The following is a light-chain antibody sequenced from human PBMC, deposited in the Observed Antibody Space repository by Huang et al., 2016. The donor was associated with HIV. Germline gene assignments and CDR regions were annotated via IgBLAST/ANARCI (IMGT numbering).Light chain of an antibody. CDR1: QSVYSSSTSKDY. J-gene: IGKJ1*01. CDR3: QQYYSSPQT. V-gene: IGKV4-1*01. CDR2: WAS. Sequence: DIIMTQSPDSLAVSLGERATLNCSSSQSVYSSSTSKDYMAWFQQKPGQPPRLLLFWASKREAGVPDRFSGSGSGTHFTLTIANLEAEDAAIYYCQQYYSSPQTFGQGTRVEVK.